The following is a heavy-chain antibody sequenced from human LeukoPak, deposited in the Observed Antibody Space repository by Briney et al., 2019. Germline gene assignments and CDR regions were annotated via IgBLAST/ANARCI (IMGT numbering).Heavy chain of an antibody. J-gene: IGHJ3*02. CDR2: ISGSGGST. V-gene: IGHV3-23*01. Sequence: GGSLRLSCAASGFTFSSYAMSWVRQAPGKGLEWVSAISGSGGSTYYADSVKGRFTISRDNSKNTLYLQMNSLRAEDTAVYYCARVANVLRFLEWLSYAFDIWGQGTMVTVSS. CDR1: GFTFSSYA. D-gene: IGHD3-3*01. CDR3: ARVANVLRFLEWLSYAFDI.